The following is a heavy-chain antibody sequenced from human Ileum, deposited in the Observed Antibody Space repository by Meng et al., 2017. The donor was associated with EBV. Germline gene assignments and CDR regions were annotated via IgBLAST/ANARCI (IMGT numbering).Heavy chain of an antibody. D-gene: IGHD1-14*01. CDR3: ARHHHSPTFDY. CDR2: VVYSGTT. V-gene: IGHV4-39*01. J-gene: IGHJ4*02. CDR1: GGSISSSSYY. Sequence: LQLRGSGPGLVKRSETLSLTFTVSGGSISSSSYYWAWIRQPPGEGLEWIGSVVYSGTTYYTSSLKSRVSISVDTSKNQFSLKLSSVTAADTAVYYCARHHHSPTFDYWGQGTLVTVSS.